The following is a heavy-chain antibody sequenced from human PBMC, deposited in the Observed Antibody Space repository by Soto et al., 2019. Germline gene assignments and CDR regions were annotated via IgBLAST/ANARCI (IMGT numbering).Heavy chain of an antibody. CDR3: ANLGTEGDWTFYY. Sequence: WGSLRLSCVASGFTFTSFAISWVRQAQGRGLEWGSAISGRVAGTYCADSVKGRFTISKDNTKNTLYLQMNSLRSEDTAVYYCANLGTEGDWTFYYWGQGTLVTVSS. J-gene: IGHJ4*02. CDR1: GFTFTSFA. D-gene: IGHD1-1*01. V-gene: IGHV3-23*01. CDR2: ISGRVAGT.